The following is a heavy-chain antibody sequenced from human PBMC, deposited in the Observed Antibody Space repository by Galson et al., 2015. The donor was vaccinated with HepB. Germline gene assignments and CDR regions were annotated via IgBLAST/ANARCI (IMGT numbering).Heavy chain of an antibody. CDR1: GYTFTSYY. D-gene: IGHD3-22*01. CDR3: ARGTRGYYDSSGYYNY. V-gene: IGHV1-46*04. J-gene: IGHJ4*02. CDR2: INPSGGST. Sequence: SVKVSCKASGYTFTSYYMHWVRQAPGQGLEWMGIINPSGGSTSYAQKLQGRVTMTRDTSTSTVYMELSSLRSEDTAVYYCARGTRGYYDSSGYYNYWGQGTLVTVSS.